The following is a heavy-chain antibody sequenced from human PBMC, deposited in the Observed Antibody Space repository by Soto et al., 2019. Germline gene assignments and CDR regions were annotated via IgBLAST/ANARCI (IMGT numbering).Heavy chain of an antibody. CDR3: ARGVGYCSGGSCYHGGGYYYYYYMDV. CDR1: GFTFSSYW. CDR2: IKQDGSEK. J-gene: IGHJ6*03. Sequence: PGGSLRLSCTASGFTFSSYWMSWVRQAPGKGLEYMANIKQDGSEKYYADSVKGRFTISRDNSKNTLYLQMNSLRAEDTAVYYCARGVGYCSGGSCYHGGGYYYYYYMDVWGKGTTVTVSS. V-gene: IGHV3-7*01. D-gene: IGHD2-15*01.